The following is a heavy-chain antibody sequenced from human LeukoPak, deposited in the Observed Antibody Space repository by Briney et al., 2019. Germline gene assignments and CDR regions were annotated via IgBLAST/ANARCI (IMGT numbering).Heavy chain of an antibody. D-gene: IGHD3-10*01. V-gene: IGHV2-5*01. CDR2: IYWNDDK. CDR3: AHSHPAIITAVNRYFDY. CDR1: GFSLSTSGVG. Sequence: ESGPTLVKPTQTLTLTCTFSGFSLSTSGVGVGWIRQPLGKALECLALIYWNDDKRYIPSLKSRLTITKDTSKNQVVLAMTNVDPVDTGTYYCAHSHPAIITAVNRYFDYWGQGTLVTVSS. J-gene: IGHJ4*02.